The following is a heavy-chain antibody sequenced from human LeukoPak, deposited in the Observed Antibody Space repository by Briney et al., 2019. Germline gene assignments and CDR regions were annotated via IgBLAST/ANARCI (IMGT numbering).Heavy chain of an antibody. CDR2: ISFDGNNN. D-gene: IGHD4-11*01. J-gene: IGHJ4*02. CDR3: ARDLSNYYFDY. CDR1: GFTFSSYA. Sequence: PGRSLRLSCAASGFTFSSYAMHWVRQAPGKGLDWVAFISFDGNNNHYADSVKGRFTISRDNSKNTLYMQMNSLRAGDTAVYYCARDLSNYYFDYWGQGTLVTVSS. V-gene: IGHV3-30-3*01.